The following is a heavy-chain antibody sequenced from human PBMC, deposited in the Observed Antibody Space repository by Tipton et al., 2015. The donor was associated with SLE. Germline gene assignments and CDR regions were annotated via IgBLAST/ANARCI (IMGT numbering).Heavy chain of an antibody. J-gene: IGHJ4*02. D-gene: IGHD6-13*01. V-gene: IGHV3-53*01. CDR3: ASGSSWYEGFDY. Sequence: SLRLSCAASGFTFSIYSMNWVRQAPGKGLEWVSVIYSGGSTYYADSVKGRFTISRDNSKNTLYLQMNSLRAEDTAVYYCASGSSWYEGFDYWGQGTLVTVSS. CDR2: IYSGGST. CDR1: GFTFSIYS.